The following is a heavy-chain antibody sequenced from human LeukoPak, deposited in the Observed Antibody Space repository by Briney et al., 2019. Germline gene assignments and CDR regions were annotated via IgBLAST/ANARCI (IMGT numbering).Heavy chain of an antibody. CDR2: IRYDGSNK. Sequence: PGVTLRLSCAASRFTFSSYGRHCVRQAPGKGLEGVAFIRYDGSNKYYADAVKGRFTISRDNSKNTLYLQMNSLRAEDTAVYYCAKELRYFDWLSPFDYWGQGTLVTVSS. CDR1: RFTFSSYG. CDR3: AKELRYFDWLSPFDY. J-gene: IGHJ4*02. V-gene: IGHV3-30*02. D-gene: IGHD3-9*01.